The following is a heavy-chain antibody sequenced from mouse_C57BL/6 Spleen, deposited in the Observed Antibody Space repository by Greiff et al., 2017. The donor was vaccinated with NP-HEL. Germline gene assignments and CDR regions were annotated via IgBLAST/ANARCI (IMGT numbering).Heavy chain of an antibody. CDR3: ARWAYDYDGYYAMDY. D-gene: IGHD2-4*01. CDR2: IDPSDSET. Sequence: QVQLQQPGAELVRPGSSVKLSCKASGYTFTSYWMHWVKQRPIQGLEWIGNIDPSDSETHYNQKFKDKATLTVDKSSSTAYMQLSSLTSEDSAVYYCARWAYDYDGYYAMDYWGQGTSVTVSS. CDR1: GYTFTSYW. V-gene: IGHV1-52*01. J-gene: IGHJ4*01.